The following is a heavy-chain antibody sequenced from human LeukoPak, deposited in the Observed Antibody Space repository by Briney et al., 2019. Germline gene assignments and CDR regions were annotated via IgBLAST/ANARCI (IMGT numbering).Heavy chain of an antibody. CDR1: GFTFRTYA. J-gene: IGHJ4*02. D-gene: IGHD6-13*01. CDR2: IFWNGGKI. Sequence: GGSLRLSCAASGFTFRTYAMNWVRQAPGEGLKWVSGIFWNGGKITYADSVKGRFTISRDNARNSLYLQMNSLRAEDTALYYCARDLAADRRGYFDRWGLGTLVIVSS. V-gene: IGHV3-20*04. CDR3: ARDLAADRRGYFDR.